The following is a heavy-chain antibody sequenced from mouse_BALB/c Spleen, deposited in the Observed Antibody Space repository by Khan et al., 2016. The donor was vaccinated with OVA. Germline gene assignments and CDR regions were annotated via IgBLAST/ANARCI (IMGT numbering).Heavy chain of an antibody. Sequence: QVQLKQSGAELARPGASVKMSCKASGYTFTSYSMHWINQRPGQGLEWIGNINPRKTNTNYNKKFKDKATLTADKSPSTAYMQLSSLTSEDSAVYYCARDFHYYGSRGALDYWGQGTSVTVSS. J-gene: IGHJ4*01. CDR3: ARDFHYYGSRGALDY. D-gene: IGHD1-1*01. V-gene: IGHV1-4*01. CDR2: INPRKTNT. CDR1: GYTFTSYS.